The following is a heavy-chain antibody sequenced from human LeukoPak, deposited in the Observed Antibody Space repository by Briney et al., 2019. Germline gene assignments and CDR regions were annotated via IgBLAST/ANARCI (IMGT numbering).Heavy chain of an antibody. Sequence: GGSLRLSCAASGFTVSSSTMSWVRQAPGKGLEWVSIMYSGDITSYADSVQGRFFISRDSSKNTVLLQMNNQRAEDTALYYCLRERYNSNPRESWGQGTPVTVSS. CDR1: GFTVSSST. V-gene: IGHV3-66*01. J-gene: IGHJ4*02. CDR3: LRERYNSNPRES. D-gene: IGHD5-24*01. CDR2: MYSGDIT.